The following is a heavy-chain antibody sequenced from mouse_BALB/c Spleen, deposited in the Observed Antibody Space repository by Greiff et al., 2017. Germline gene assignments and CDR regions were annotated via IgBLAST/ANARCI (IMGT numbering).Heavy chain of an antibody. CDR1: GYSITSDYA. J-gene: IGHJ3*01. V-gene: IGHV3-2*02. CDR3: ARSAGTGEAY. D-gene: IGHD4-1*01. Sequence: VQLKESGPGLVKPSQSLSLTCTVTGYSITSDYAWNWIRQFPGNKLEWMGYISYSGSTSYNPSLKSRVSITRDTSKNQFFLQLNSVTTEDTATYYCARSAGTGEAYWGQGTLVTVSA. CDR2: ISYSGST.